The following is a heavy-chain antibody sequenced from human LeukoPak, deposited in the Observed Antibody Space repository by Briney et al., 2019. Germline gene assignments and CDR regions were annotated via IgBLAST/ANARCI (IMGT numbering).Heavy chain of an antibody. J-gene: IGHJ4*02. D-gene: IGHD6-19*01. Sequence: TSETLSLTCTVSGGSISSYYWSWIRQPPGKGLEWTGYIYYSGSTNYNPSLKSRVTISVDTSKNQFSLKLSSVTAADTAVYYYARDHDSSGWYNYWGQGTLVTVSS. CDR3: ARDHDSSGWYNY. CDR2: IYYSGST. V-gene: IGHV4-59*01. CDR1: GGSISSYY.